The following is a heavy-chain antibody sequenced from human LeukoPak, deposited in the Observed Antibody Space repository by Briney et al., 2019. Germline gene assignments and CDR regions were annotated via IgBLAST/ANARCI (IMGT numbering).Heavy chain of an antibody. CDR1: GFTFSNYG. CDR3: ARDYVAYDSSGYPPFVDY. J-gene: IGHJ4*02. V-gene: IGHV3-33*01. Sequence: GGSLRLSCAASGFTFSNYGMHWVRRAPGKGLEGVAVIWYDGNNQYYSDSVKGRFTISRDNSKNTLYLQMNSLRAEDTAVYYCARDYVAYDSSGYPPFVDYWGQGTLVTVSS. D-gene: IGHD3-22*01. CDR2: IWYDGNNQ.